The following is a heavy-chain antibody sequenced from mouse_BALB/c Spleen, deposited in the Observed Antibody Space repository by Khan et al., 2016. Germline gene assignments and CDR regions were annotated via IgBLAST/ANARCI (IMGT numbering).Heavy chain of an antibody. D-gene: IGHD4-1*01. V-gene: IGHV1-7*01. CDR1: GYTFTSYW. CDR2: INPSTGYT. J-gene: IGHJ2*01. CDR3: ANRGCGTFYYAD. Sequence: QVQLQQSGAELAKPGASVKMSCKASGYTFTSYWMHWVKQRPGQGLEWIGYINPSTGYTEYNQKFKDKATLTADKSSSTAYMKLSSLTSEDSAVFYYANRGCGTFYYADWRQGTTLAVSS.